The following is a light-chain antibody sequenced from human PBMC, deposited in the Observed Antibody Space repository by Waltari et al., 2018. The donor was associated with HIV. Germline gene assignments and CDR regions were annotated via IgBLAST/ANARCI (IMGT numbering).Light chain of an antibody. Sequence: LGERVTINCKSSLDVLYSSNNKNYLAWYQQKPGQPPKLLIYWASTRESGVPDRFSGSGSGTDFTLTISSLQAEDVAVYYCQQYYSTPYTFGQGTKLKI. J-gene: IGKJ2*01. V-gene: IGKV4-1*01. CDR2: WAS. CDR1: LDVLYSSNNKNY. CDR3: QQYYSTPYT.